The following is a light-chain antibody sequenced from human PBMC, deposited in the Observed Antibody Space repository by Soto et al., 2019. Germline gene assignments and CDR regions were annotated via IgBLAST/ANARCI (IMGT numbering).Light chain of an antibody. J-gene: IGKJ1*01. CDR1: QSVSSSY. CDR2: DAS. Sequence: EIVLTQSPGTLSLSPGERATLSCRASQSVSSSYLAWYQQKPGPAPRLLIYDASSRATGIPDRFSGSGSGTDFTLTISRLEPEDFAVYYCQQYVSSSSAFGQGTKLEIK. V-gene: IGKV3-20*01. CDR3: QQYVSSSSA.